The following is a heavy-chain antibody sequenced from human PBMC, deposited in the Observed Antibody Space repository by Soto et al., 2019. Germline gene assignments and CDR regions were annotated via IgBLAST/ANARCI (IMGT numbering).Heavy chain of an antibody. CDR1: GFTFNSYG. CDR2: VSYDGSKQ. J-gene: IGHJ4*02. V-gene: IGHV3-30*18. Sequence: GXSLRLSCAASGFTFNSYGLHWFRQAPVHGLEWVAGVSYDGSKQYYTDSVRGRFTISRDNSRNTLGLQMNSLRAEDTAVYYCAKDTYYHDSSGYYVFDCWGQGTLVTVSS. CDR3: AKDTYYHDSSGYYVFDC. D-gene: IGHD3-22*01.